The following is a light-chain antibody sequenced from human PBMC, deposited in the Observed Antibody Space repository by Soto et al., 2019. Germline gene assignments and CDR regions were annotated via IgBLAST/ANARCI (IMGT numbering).Light chain of an antibody. CDR1: SSNFGSYKL. CDR2: EVN. J-gene: IGLJ1*01. V-gene: IGLV2-23*02. CDR3: CSSGGSPTYV. Sequence: QSVLTQPASVSGSPGQSITISCTGTSSNFGSYKLASWYQQHPGKAPKLMIFEVNKRPSGVSNRFSGSKSGNTASLTISGLKVEDEADYYCCSSGGSPTYVFGTGTKVTVL.